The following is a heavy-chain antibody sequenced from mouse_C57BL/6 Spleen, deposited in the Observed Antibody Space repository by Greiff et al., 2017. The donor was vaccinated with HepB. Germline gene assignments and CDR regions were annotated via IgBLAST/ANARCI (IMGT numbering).Heavy chain of an antibody. J-gene: IGHJ4*01. CDR3: ARSGILRYYYAMDC. CDR2: IHPNSGST. D-gene: IGHD1-1*01. V-gene: IGHV1-64*01. Sequence: QVQLQQPGAELVKPGASVKLSCKASGYTFTSYWMHWVKQRPGQGLEWIGMIHPNSGSTNYNEKFKSKATLTVDKSSSTAYMQLSSLTSEDSAVYYCARSGILRYYYAMDCWGQGTSVTVSS. CDR1: GYTFTSYW.